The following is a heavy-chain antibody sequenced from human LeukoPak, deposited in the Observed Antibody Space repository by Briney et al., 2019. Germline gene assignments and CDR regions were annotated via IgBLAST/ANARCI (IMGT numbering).Heavy chain of an antibody. V-gene: IGHV3-7*03. CDR1: GFPFSSYW. Sequence: GGSLRLSCVASGFPFSSYWMTWVRQAPGKGLEWVANIKQDGSKKSYVDSVKGRFTISRDNAKNSLYLQMNSLRAEDTALYYCAKHSSGYLHFDYWGQGTLVTVSS. CDR2: IKQDGSKK. CDR3: AKHSSGYLHFDY. D-gene: IGHD3-22*01. J-gene: IGHJ4*02.